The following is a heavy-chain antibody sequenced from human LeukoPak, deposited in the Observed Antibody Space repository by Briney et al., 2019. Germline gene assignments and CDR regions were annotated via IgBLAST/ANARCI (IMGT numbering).Heavy chain of an antibody. CDR3: ARDFKTEDGYNTYYFDY. V-gene: IGHV3-30-3*01. D-gene: IGHD5-24*01. Sequence: PGGSLRLSCAASGFTFSDYALHWVRQAPGKGLEWLAVISYDANTKYADSVKGRFTISRDNAKSTLFLQMSSLRAEDTAVYYCARDFKTEDGYNTYYFDYWGQGTLVTVSS. CDR1: GFTFSDYA. CDR2: ISYDANTK. J-gene: IGHJ4*02.